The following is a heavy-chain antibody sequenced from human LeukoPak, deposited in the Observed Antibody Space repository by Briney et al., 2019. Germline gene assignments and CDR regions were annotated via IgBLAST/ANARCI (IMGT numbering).Heavy chain of an antibody. D-gene: IGHD3-22*01. J-gene: IGHJ5*02. V-gene: IGHV6-1*01. CDR1: GDSVSSKSAA. CDR3: ARLYNYDSGDYNLYNWFDP. Sequence: SQTLSLTCAISGDSVSSKSAAWNWIRQSPSRGLEWLGRTYYRSKWNNDYAVSVRGRITINPDTSKNQFSLQLSPVTAADTAIYYYARLYNYDSGDYNLYNWFDPWGQGSLVTVSS. CDR2: TYYRSKWNN.